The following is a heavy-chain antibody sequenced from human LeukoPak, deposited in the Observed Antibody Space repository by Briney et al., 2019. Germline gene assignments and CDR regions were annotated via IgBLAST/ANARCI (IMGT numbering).Heavy chain of an antibody. CDR3: ARDRQYYYGSGSYYHYMDV. CDR2: IYYSGST. D-gene: IGHD3-10*01. CDR1: GGSISSYY. V-gene: IGHV4-59*01. Sequence: SETLSLTCTVSGGSISSYYWSWIRQPPGKGLEWIGYIYYSGSTNYNPSLKSRVTISVDTSKNQFSLKLSSVTAADTAVYYCARDRQYYYGSGSYYHYMDVWGKGTTVTVSS. J-gene: IGHJ6*03.